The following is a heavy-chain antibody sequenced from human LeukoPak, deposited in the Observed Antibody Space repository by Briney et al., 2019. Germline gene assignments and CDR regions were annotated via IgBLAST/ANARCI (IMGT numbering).Heavy chain of an antibody. CDR3: ASGDYGDYGGDAFDI. D-gene: IGHD4-17*01. CDR2: IYYSGST. CDR1: GGSISSGDYY. J-gene: IGHJ3*02. V-gene: IGHV4-30-4*08. Sequence: SQTLSLTCTVSGGSISSGDYYWSWIRQPPGKGPEWIGYIYYSGSTYYNPSLKSRVTISVDTSKNQFSLKLSSVTAADTAVYYCASGDYGDYGGDAFDIWGQGTMVTVSS.